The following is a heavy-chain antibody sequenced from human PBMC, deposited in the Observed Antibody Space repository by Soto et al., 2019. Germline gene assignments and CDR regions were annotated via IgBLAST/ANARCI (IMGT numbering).Heavy chain of an antibody. CDR1: GGTFRNYP. D-gene: IGHD1-7*01. CDR2: IIPVIGVP. J-gene: IGHJ4*02. Sequence: GASVKVSCKASGGTFRNYPFSWVRQAPGQGLEWMGGIIPVIGVPSYARKFQGRVTITADASTSTVYMDLSSLTSEDTAVYFCARVLELRDGQISNFHYWGQGTLVTVYS. V-gene: IGHV1-69*10. CDR3: ARVLELRDGQISNFHY.